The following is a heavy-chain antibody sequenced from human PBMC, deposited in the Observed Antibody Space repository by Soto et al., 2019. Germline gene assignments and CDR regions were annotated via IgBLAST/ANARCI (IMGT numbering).Heavy chain of an antibody. CDR2: INPSGGST. D-gene: IGHD3-9*01. Sequence: ASVKVSCKASGYTFTSYYMHWVRQAPGQGLEWMGIINPSGGSTSYAQKFQGRVTMTRDTSTSTVYMELSSLRSEDTAVYYCAREGYDILTGYRTTDDWGQGTLVTVSS. V-gene: IGHV1-46*01. CDR1: GYTFTSYY. CDR3: AREGYDILTGYRTTDD. J-gene: IGHJ4*02.